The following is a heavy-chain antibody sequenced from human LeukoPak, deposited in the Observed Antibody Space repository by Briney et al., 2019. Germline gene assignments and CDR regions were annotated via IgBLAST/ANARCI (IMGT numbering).Heavy chain of an antibody. Sequence: GGPVTLSCAASGFTFCYFGMHWVRQAPGKGLEWVAVISYDGSNKYYADSVKGRFTISRDNSNNTLYLQMNSLRTEDTAVYYCAKGIVSTSAGGFDYWGQGTLVTVSS. CDR1: GFTFCYFG. D-gene: IGHD2-2*01. CDR3: AKGIVSTSAGGFDY. V-gene: IGHV3-30*18. CDR2: ISYDGSNK. J-gene: IGHJ4*02.